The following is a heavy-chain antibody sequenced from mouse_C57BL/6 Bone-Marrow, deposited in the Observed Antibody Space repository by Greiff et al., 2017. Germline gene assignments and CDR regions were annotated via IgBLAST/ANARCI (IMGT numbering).Heavy chain of an antibody. Sequence: EVKLQASGPELVNPGASVKISCKASGYSFTGYYMNWVKQSPEKSLEWIGEINPSTGGTTYYQKFKAKDTLTVDNSSSTAYMQIMSLRSEDSAGYDCARQLRSWFAYWGQGILATVSA. J-gene: IGHJ3*01. CDR1: GYSFTGYY. D-gene: IGHD3-2*02. CDR3: ARQLRSWFAY. CDR2: INPSTGGT. V-gene: IGHV1-42*01.